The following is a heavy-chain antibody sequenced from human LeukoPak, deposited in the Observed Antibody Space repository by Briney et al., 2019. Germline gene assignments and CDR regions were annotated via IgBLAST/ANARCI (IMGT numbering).Heavy chain of an antibody. CDR2: IYYSGST. V-gene: IGHV4-30-4*08. CDR3: ARTDFWSGYSYNWFDP. J-gene: IGHJ5*02. CDR1: GGSISSGDYY. Sequence: SQTLSLTCTVSGGSISSGDYYWSWIRQPPGKGLECVGYIYYSGSTYYNPSLKSRVTISVDTSKNQFSLKLSSVTAADTAVYYCARTDFWSGYSYNWFDPWGQGTLVTVSS. D-gene: IGHD3-3*01.